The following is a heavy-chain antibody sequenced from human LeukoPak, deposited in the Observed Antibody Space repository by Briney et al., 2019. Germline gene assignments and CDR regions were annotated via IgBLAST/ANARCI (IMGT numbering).Heavy chain of an antibody. D-gene: IGHD6-19*01. CDR1: GGSISSSSFY. V-gene: IGHV4-39*01. CDR2: ISYSGIT. Sequence: SETLSLTCTVSGGSISSSSFYWGWIRQPPGKGLEWIGSISYSGITYYNPSLKSRVTISVDTSKNQFSLKLSSVTAADTAVYYCARQKQWLVLLDYWGQGTLVTVSS. CDR3: ARQKQWLVLLDY. J-gene: IGHJ4*02.